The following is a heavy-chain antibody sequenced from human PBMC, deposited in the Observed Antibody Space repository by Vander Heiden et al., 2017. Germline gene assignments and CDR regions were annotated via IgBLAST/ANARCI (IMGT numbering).Heavy chain of an antibody. CDR2: IVVGSGNT. Sequence: QMQLVQSGPEVKKPGTSVKVSCKASGFTFTSSAVQWVRQARGQRLEWIGWIVVGSGNTNYAQKFQERVTITRDMSTSTAYMELSSLRSEDTAVYYCAAVLGNTAMVSYYFDYWGQGTLVTVSS. CDR1: GFTFTSSA. D-gene: IGHD5-18*01. CDR3: AAVLGNTAMVSYYFDY. V-gene: IGHV1-58*01. J-gene: IGHJ4*02.